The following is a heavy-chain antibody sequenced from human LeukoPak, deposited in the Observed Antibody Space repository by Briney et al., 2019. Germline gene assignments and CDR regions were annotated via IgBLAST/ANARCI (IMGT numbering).Heavy chain of an antibody. Sequence: PSETLSLTFTVSGGSISSSSYYWGWIRQPPGKGLEWIGSIYYSGSTNYNPSLKSRVTISVDTSKNQFSLKLSSVTAADTAVYYCARDTGPVRGRYYYYGMDVWGQGTTVTVSS. CDR3: ARDTGPVRGRYYYYGMDV. V-gene: IGHV4-39*07. J-gene: IGHJ6*02. CDR2: IYYSGST. D-gene: IGHD4-11*01. CDR1: GGSISSSSYY.